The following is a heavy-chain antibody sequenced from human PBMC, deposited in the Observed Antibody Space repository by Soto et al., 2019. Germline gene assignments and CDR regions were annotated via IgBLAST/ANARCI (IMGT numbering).Heavy chain of an antibody. CDR3: TRGDSSSWKTYYYNYYMDV. Sequence: GGSLRLSCTASGFTFGDFALSWFRQAPGKGLEWLGFIRSKAYGGTTEYAASVKGRFTVSRDDSKSIAYLQMNSLKTEDTAVYYCTRGDSSSWKTYYYNYYMDVWGKGTTVTVSS. J-gene: IGHJ6*03. CDR2: IRSKAYGGTT. CDR1: GFTFGDFA. D-gene: IGHD6-13*01. V-gene: IGHV3-49*03.